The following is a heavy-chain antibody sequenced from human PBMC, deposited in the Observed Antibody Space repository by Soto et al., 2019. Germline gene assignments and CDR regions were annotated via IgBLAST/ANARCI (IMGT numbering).Heavy chain of an antibody. CDR2: IIPIFGTA. J-gene: IGHJ6*02. CDR3: AKVRYSSPTGYYDGMDV. CDR1: RVAFSKFI. V-gene: IGHV1-69*01. D-gene: IGHD6-19*01. Sequence: QAQLEQSGGEVKKPGSSVKVSCKASRVAFSKFIVTWVRQAPGLGLEWVGGIIPIFGTANYAQKFQGRVTITADESTSTSYMEVNNLRSEDTAVYYCAKVRYSSPTGYYDGMDVWGQGTTVTVSS.